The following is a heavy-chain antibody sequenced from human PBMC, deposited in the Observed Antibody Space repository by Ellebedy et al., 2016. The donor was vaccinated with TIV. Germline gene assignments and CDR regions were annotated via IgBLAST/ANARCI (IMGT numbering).Heavy chain of an antibody. J-gene: IGHJ5*02. CDR2: IYYSGST. Sequence: MPSETLSLTCTVSGGSIKYYYWSWIRQTPGTGLEWIGYIYYSGSTKYNPSLKSRVSISVDTSKNQFSLRLTNVTAADTAIYYCARIEGRGYSYGFLDLWGMGTLVAISS. V-gene: IGHV4-59*03. CDR3: ARIEGRGYSYGFLDL. CDR1: GGSIKYYY. D-gene: IGHD5-18*01.